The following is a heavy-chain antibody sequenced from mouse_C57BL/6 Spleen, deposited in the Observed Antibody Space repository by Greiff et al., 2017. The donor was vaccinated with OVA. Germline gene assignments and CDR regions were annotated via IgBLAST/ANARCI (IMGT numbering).Heavy chain of an antibody. CDR2: IDPSDSET. V-gene: IGHV1-52*01. D-gene: IGHD1-1*01. J-gene: IGHJ2*01. Sequence: QVQLKQPGAELVRPGSSVKLSCKASGYTFTSYWMHWVKQRPIQGLEWIGNIDPSDSETHYNQKFTDKATLTVDKSSSTAYMQLSSLTSEDSAGFYCARDYYGSSYPDDWGQGTTLTVSS. CDR1: GYTFTSYW. CDR3: ARDYYGSSYPDD.